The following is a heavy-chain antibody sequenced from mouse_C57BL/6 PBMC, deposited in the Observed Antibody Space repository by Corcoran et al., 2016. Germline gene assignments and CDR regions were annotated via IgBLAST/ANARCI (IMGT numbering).Heavy chain of an antibody. V-gene: IGHV1-18*01. D-gene: IGHD2-3*01. CDR3: ARLNDGYFYFDY. CDR1: GYTFTDYN. J-gene: IGHJ2*01. CDR2: INPNNGGT. Sequence: EVQLQQSGPELVKPGASVKIPCKASGYTFTDYNMDWVKQSHGKSLEWIGDINPNNGGTIYNQKFKGKATLTVDKSSSTAYMELRSLTSEDTAVYYCARLNDGYFYFDYWGQGTTLTVSS.